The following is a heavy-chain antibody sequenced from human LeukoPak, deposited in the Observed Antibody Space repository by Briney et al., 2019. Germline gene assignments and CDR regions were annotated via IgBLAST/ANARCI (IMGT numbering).Heavy chain of an antibody. CDR2: ISGSGSTV. J-gene: IGHJ4*02. D-gene: IGHD2-15*01. CDR1: GFTFSSYE. V-gene: IGHV3-48*03. CDR3: GRGHRFCSRGNCNSPVDY. Sequence: PGGSLTLSCAASGFTFSSYEMNWVRQAPGKGLEWVSYISGSGSTVYYADSVKGRFTISRDNSKNTLYLQMNSLRAEDTAVYYCGRGHRFCSRGNCNSPVDYWGQGTLVTVSS.